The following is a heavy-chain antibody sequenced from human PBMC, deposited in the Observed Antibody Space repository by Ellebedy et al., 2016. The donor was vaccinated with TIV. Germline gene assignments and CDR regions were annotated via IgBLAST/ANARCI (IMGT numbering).Heavy chain of an antibody. J-gene: IGHJ4*02. Sequence: MPSETLSLTCAVYGVSFNNSYWAWILQTPGKGLEWIGCIYFSGSTYYNPSLKRRLTMSLDTSKNQLSLTLTPVTAADTAVYYCASRGWHTELDYWGQGSLVTVSS. CDR3: ASRGWHTELDY. CDR1: GVSFNNSY. D-gene: IGHD2-15*01. CDR2: IYFSGST. V-gene: IGHV4-34*01.